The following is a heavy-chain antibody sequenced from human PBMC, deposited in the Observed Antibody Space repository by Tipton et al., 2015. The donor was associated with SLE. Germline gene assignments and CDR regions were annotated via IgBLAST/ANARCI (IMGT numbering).Heavy chain of an antibody. V-gene: IGHV4-61*02. CDR1: GGSISSGGYY. J-gene: IGHJ3*02. D-gene: IGHD6-13*01. Sequence: LRLSCTVSGGSISSGGYYWSWIRQPAGKGLEWIGRIYASGSTGYNPSLKSRVTISVDPSKNQFSLRLTSLTAADTAVYYCARVVYSFSDAFDIWGQGTLVTVSS. CDR3: ARVVYSFSDAFDI. CDR2: IYASGST.